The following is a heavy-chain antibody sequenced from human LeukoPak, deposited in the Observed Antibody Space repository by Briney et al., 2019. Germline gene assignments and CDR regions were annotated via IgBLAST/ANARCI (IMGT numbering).Heavy chain of an antibody. V-gene: IGHV1-46*01. D-gene: IGHD3-16*02. CDR3: VRGDVWGGYRELYSH. Sequence: ASVKVSCKASGYTFTSYYMHWVRQAPGQGPEWMGIINPSGGSTSYAQKFQGRVTMTRDMSTSTVYMELSTLRSDDTAVYYCVRGDVWGGYRELYSHWGQGTLVTVSS. CDR1: GYTFTSYY. J-gene: IGHJ4*02. CDR2: INPSGGST.